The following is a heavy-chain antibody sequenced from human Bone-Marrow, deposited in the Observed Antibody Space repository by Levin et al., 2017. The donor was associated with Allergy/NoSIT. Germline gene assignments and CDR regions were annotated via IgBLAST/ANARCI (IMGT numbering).Heavy chain of an antibody. CDR2: IGIYNGNT. CDR1: GFTFSSYG. D-gene: IGHD3-22*01. V-gene: IGHV1-18*01. Sequence: GASVKVSCKASGFTFSSYGLSWVRQAPGQGLEWMGWIGIYNGNTKYAQNFEGRVTMTTDTSTSTAYMELRSLRPDDTAVYYCARDRIIYHDSSADNSHYYGMDVWGQGTAVTVSS. CDR3: ARDRIIYHDSSADNSHYYGMDV. J-gene: IGHJ6*02.